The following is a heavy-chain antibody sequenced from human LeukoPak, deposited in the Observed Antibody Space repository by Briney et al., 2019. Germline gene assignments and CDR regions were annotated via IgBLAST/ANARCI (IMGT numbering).Heavy chain of an antibody. CDR1: GGTFSSYA. Sequence: SVKVSCKASGGTFSSYAISWVRQAPGQGLEWMGGIIPIFGTANYAQKFQGRVTITADKSTSTAYMELSSLRAEDTAVYYCARDLVGSHTGYSSGAWDYWGQGTLVTVSS. J-gene: IGHJ4*02. CDR3: ARDLVGSHTGYSSGAWDY. V-gene: IGHV1-69*06. CDR2: IIPIFGTA. D-gene: IGHD3-9*01.